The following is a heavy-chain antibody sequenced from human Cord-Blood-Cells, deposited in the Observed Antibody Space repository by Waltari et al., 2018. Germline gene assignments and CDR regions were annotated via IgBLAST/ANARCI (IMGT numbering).Heavy chain of an antibody. CDR3: TTDRIAAADAFDI. Sequence: EVQLVEAGGGLGKPGGSLRPSCAASGFTFRNAWMSCVRQAPGKGLEWVGRIKSKTDGGTTDYAAPVKGRFTISRDDSKNTRYLQMNSLKTEDTAVYYCTTDRIAAADAFDIWGQGTMVTVSS. D-gene: IGHD6-13*01. CDR2: IKSKTDGGTT. V-gene: IGHV3-15*01. J-gene: IGHJ3*02. CDR1: GFTFRNAW.